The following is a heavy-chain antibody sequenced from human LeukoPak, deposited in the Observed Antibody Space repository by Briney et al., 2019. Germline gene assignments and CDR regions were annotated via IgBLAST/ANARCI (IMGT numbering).Heavy chain of an antibody. Sequence: GGSLGLSCAASGFTFSSYAMSWVRQAPGKGLEWVSGISGSGGSTYYADSVKGRFTISRDNSKNTLYLQMNSLRAEDTAVYYCAKRGIAAADSIDYWGQGTLVTVSP. D-gene: IGHD6-13*01. J-gene: IGHJ4*02. CDR3: AKRGIAAADSIDY. CDR1: GFTFSSYA. V-gene: IGHV3-23*01. CDR2: ISGSGGST.